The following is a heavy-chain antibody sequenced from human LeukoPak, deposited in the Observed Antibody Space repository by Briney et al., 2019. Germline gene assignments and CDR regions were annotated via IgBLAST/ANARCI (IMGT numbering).Heavy chain of an antibody. CDR2: IRPDGSEK. V-gene: IGHV3-7*05. D-gene: IGHD3-10*01. CDR1: GFAFSSYW. Sequence: GGSLSLSCAASGFAFSSYWMSWVRQAPGKGLEWVANIRPDGSEKDYVDSVKGRFTISRDNAKNSLYLQMNSLRAEDTALYYCARIGGWFGIDYWGQGTLVTVSS. J-gene: IGHJ4*02. CDR3: ARIGGWFGIDY.